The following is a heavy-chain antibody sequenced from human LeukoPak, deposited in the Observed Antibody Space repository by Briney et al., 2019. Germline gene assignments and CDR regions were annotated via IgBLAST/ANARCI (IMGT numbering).Heavy chain of an antibody. CDR1: GFTFSGYP. CDR2: IWYDGSNK. Sequence: PGKSLRLSCAASGFTFSGYPIHWVRQAPGKGLEWVAVIWYDGSNKYYADSVKGRFTISRDNSKNTLYLQMNSLRAEDTAVYYCARGQIVGATLDYWGQGTLVTVSS. J-gene: IGHJ4*02. CDR3: ARGQIVGATLDY. V-gene: IGHV3-33*01. D-gene: IGHD1-26*01.